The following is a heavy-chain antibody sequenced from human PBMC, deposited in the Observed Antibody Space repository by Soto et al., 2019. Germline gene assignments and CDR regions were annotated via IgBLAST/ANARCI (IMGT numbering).Heavy chain of an antibody. J-gene: IGHJ6*02. Sequence: GESLKISCKGSGYSFTSYWIGWVRQMPGKGLEWMGIIYPGDSDTRYSPSFQGQVTISADNSKDSLYLQMDTLRPDDTAIYYCARDTVTSLTPYQGFYYYGMDVWGQGTTVTVS. D-gene: IGHD2-2*01. V-gene: IGHV5-51*01. CDR1: GYSFTSYW. CDR3: ARDTVTSLTPYQGFYYYGMDV. CDR2: IYPGDSDT.